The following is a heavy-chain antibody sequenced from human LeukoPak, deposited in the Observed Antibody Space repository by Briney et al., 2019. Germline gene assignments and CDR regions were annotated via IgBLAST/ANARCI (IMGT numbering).Heavy chain of an antibody. CDR3: ARQPGAARLPPDY. V-gene: IGHV5-51*01. D-gene: IGHD6-6*01. CDR1: GYSFTSYW. CDR2: IYPGDSDT. J-gene: IGHJ4*02. Sequence: GESLKISCKGSGYSFTSYWIGWVRQMPGKGLEWMGIIYPGDSDTRYSPSLQGQVTTSADKSISTAYLQWSSLKASDTAMYYCARQPGAARLPPDYWGQGTLVTVSS.